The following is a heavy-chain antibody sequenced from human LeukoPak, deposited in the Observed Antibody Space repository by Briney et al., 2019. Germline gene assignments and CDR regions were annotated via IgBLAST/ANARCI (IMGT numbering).Heavy chain of an antibody. CDR2: IKEDGSEK. D-gene: IGHD3-3*01. J-gene: IGHJ6*04. CDR1: GFIFRTYW. CDR3: AREALFFYNYFGMDV. V-gene: IGHV3-7*03. Sequence: GGSLRLPCAASGFIFRTYWMDWVRQAPGKGLEWVANIKEDGSEKYYVDSVKGRFTISRDNAENSLYLQMNSLRAEDTAVYYCAREALFFYNYFGMDVWGKGTTVIVSS.